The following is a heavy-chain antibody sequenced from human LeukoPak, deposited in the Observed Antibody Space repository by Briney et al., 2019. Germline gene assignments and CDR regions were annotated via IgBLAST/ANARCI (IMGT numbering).Heavy chain of an antibody. D-gene: IGHD1-7*01. CDR2: IHYSGST. V-gene: IGHV4-59*01. CDR1: GGSISSYY. Sequence: PSETLSLTCTVSGGSISSYYWSWMRQPPGKGLEWIGYIHYSGSTNYNRSLKSRVTISVDTSKNQLSLKLSSVTAADTAVYYCARDQRTTVQRGHYGMDVWGQGTTVTVSS. CDR3: ARDQRTTVQRGHYGMDV. J-gene: IGHJ6*02.